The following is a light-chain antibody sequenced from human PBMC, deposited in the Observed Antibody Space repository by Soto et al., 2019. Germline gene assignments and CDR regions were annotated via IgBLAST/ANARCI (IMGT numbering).Light chain of an antibody. CDR1: QGISND. CDR2: AAS. V-gene: IGKV1-17*01. Sequence: DIQVTQSPSSLSASVGDTVTITCRASQGISNDLAWYQQKPGKAPKRLIYAASNLQSGVPSRFSGSGSGTDFTLTISSLQPEDFASYYCLMYKSFPPTFGQGTKVDIK. CDR3: LMYKSFPPT. J-gene: IGKJ1*01.